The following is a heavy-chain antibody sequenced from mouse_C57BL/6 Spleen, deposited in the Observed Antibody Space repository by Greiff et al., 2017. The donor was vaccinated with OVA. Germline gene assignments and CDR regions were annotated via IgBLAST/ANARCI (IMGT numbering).Heavy chain of an antibody. D-gene: IGHD1-1*01. CDR2: IHPNSGST. Sequence: QVQLQQPGAELVKPGASVKLSCKASGYTFTSYWMHWVKQRPGQGLEWIGMIHPNSGSTNYNEKFKSKATLTVDKSSSTAYMQLSSLTSEDSAVYYCARSPYYGSSDYWHFDVWGTGTTVTVSS. CDR3: ARSPYYGSSDYWHFDV. CDR1: GYTFTSYW. V-gene: IGHV1-64*01. J-gene: IGHJ1*03.